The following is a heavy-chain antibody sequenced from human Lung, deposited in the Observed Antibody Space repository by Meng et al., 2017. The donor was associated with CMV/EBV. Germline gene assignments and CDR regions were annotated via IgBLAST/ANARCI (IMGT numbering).Heavy chain of an antibody. J-gene: IGHJ4*02. CDR2: IHYTGST. Sequence: LXCTLSLGSISSGSYYWGWLRQPPGKGLEWIGSIHYTGSTNYNPSLKTRVSISEDTSKNEFSLTLTSVTAADTAVYYCARTQWHVGYFDNWGQGTXVNGAS. V-gene: IGHV4-39*07. CDR1: LGSISSGSYY. D-gene: IGHD6-19*01. CDR3: ARTQWHVGYFDN.